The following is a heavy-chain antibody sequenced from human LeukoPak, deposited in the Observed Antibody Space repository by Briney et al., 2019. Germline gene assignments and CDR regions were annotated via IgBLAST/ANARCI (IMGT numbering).Heavy chain of an antibody. CDR2: IYYSGST. Sequence: PSETLSLTCTVSGGSISSYYWSWLRQPPGKGLEWIGYIYYSGSTNYNPSLKSRVTISVDTSKNQFSLELSSVTAADTAVYYCTRGHYSNTIYFDYWGQRALVTVSS. V-gene: IGHV4-59*01. J-gene: IGHJ4*02. CDR1: GGSISSYY. D-gene: IGHD4-11*01. CDR3: TRGHYSNTIYFDY.